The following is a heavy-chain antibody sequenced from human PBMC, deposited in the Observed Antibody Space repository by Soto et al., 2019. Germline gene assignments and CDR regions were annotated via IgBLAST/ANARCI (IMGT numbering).Heavy chain of an antibody. Sequence: EVQLAKSGGDLVQPGGSLRLSCVGSGFTFSYYEMNWVRQAPGKGLERVAFISHTDRLTHYPDSVKGRFTISRDNAKNSLYLHMTSLRVEDTAVYYCARDTGRASADLWGQGTLVTVSS. CDR1: GFTFSYYE. J-gene: IGHJ5*02. CDR2: ISHTDRLT. V-gene: IGHV3-48*03. CDR3: ARDTGRASADL. D-gene: IGHD6-13*01.